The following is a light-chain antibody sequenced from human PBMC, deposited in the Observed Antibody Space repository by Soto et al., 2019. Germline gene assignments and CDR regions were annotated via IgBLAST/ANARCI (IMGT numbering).Light chain of an antibody. CDR3: QQYNNWPPAWT. J-gene: IGKJ1*01. CDR2: GAS. V-gene: IGKV3-15*01. Sequence: IVLTQSPGTLSLYPGERASLSCRASQSVSSNYVAWFQQKPGQAPRLLIYGASTRATGIPARFSGSGSGTQFTLTISSLQSEDFAVYYCQQYNNWPPAWTFGQGTKVDIK. CDR1: QSVSSN.